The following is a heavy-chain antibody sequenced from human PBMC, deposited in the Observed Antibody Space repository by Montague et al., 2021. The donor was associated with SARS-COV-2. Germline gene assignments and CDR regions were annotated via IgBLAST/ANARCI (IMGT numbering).Heavy chain of an antibody. V-gene: IGHV3-7*01. J-gene: IGHJ3*02. CDR2: IQKDGSDT. Sequence: SLRLSCAASGFIFSNYWMNWVHQAPGKGLEWVAKIQKDGSDTYYVASVKGRFTISRDNAKYSLYLQMNSLRADDTAVYYCARSLGLYDALDIWGQGIMVTVSS. D-gene: IGHD3-10*01. CDR3: ARSLGLYDALDI. CDR1: GFIFSNYW.